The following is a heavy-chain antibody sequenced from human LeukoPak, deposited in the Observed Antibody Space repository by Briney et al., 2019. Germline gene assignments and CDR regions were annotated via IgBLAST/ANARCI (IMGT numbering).Heavy chain of an antibody. CDR2: ISTYNGNT. Sequence: ASVKVSCKASGYTFTSYGISWVRQAPGQGREWMGWISTYNGNTNYAQKLQGRVTMTTDTSTSTAYMELRSLRSDDTAVYYCARAGDYDILTGYYNGNDYWGQGTLVTVSS. V-gene: IGHV1-18*04. J-gene: IGHJ4*02. CDR1: GYTFTSYG. CDR3: ARAGDYDILTGYYNGNDY. D-gene: IGHD3-9*01.